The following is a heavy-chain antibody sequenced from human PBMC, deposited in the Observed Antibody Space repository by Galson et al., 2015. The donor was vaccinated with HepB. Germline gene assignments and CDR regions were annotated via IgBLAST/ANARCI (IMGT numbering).Heavy chain of an antibody. CDR1: GFTFSSYA. Sequence: SLRLSCADSGFTFSSYAMHWVRQAPGKGLEGVAVISYDGSNKYYADSVKGRFTISRDNSKNTLYLQMNSLRAEDTAVYYCAKEGVGGAGYSSGWKKTWGQGTLVTVSS. V-gene: IGHV3-30-3*01. J-gene: IGHJ4*02. D-gene: IGHD6-19*01. CDR2: ISYDGSNK. CDR3: AKEGVGGAGYSSGWKKT.